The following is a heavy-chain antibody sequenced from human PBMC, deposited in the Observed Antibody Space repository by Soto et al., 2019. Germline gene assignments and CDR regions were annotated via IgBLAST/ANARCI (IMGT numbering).Heavy chain of an antibody. CDR3: AREGGNQLLNYYYYYYGMDV. V-gene: IGHV1-46*03. D-gene: IGHD2-2*01. CDR2: INPSGGST. Sequence: EASVKVSCKASGYTFTSYYMHWVRQAPGQGLEWMGIINPSGGSTSYAQKFQGRVTMTRDTSTSTVYMELSSLRSEDTAVYYCAREGGNQLLNYYYYYYGMDVWGQGTTVTVSS. CDR1: GYTFTSYY. J-gene: IGHJ6*02.